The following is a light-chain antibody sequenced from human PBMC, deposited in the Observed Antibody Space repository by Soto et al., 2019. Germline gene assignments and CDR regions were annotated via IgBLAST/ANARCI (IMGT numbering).Light chain of an antibody. CDR1: QSISSN. CDR2: GVS. Sequence: EVVMTQSPATLSVSPGESATLSCRASQSISSNKLAWYQQKPGQAPRLLLFGVSNRATGIPARFSGSGSGTDFSLTISSLQSEDFAVYYCQQYDYWPRTFXQGTKVDIK. CDR3: QQYDYWPRT. V-gene: IGKV3-15*01. J-gene: IGKJ1*01.